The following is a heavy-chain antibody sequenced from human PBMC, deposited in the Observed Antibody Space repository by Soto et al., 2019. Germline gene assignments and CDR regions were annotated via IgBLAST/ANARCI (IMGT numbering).Heavy chain of an antibody. CDR3: ASSRTAVLNGFYYPDMDV. J-gene: IGHJ6*02. V-gene: IGHV4-34*01. D-gene: IGHD2-2*01. CDR1: GGCFSGYY. CDR2: INHRGNT. Sequence: SETLSLTCSIYGGCFSGYYWSWILQPPGKGLEWIGEINHRGNTNYNPSLKSRVTVSVDTSTSQFSLKLSSVTAADTAVYYCASSRTAVLNGFYYPDMDVWGQGTTVTVSS.